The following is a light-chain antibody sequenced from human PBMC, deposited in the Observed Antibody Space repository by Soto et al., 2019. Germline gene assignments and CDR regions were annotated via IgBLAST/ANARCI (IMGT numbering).Light chain of an antibody. V-gene: IGKV3-15*01. CDR2: GAS. CDR3: QQYNNWPQT. Sequence: EIVLTQSPGILSLSPGERATLSCRASQSVRSSYLAWYQQKPGQAPRLLIYGASTRATGIPARFSGSGSGTEFTLTISSLQSEDFAVYYCQQYNNWPQTFGQGTKVDIK. CDR1: QSVRSS. J-gene: IGKJ1*01.